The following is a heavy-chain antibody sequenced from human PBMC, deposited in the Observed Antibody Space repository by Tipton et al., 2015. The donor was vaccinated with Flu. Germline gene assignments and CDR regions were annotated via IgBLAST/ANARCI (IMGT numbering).Heavy chain of an antibody. CDR3: ARRDYSNYVSDPKNWFDP. D-gene: IGHD4-11*01. J-gene: IGHJ5*02. V-gene: IGHV4-39*07. CDR1: GGSVSSGSSY. Sequence: LRLSCTVSGGSVSSGSSYWGWVRRPPGKGLEWIGNICPGSPYYNPSLRSRVTMSIARSNVQFSLRLTSVTAADTAVYYCARRDYSNYVSDPKNWFDPWGQGTLVTVSS. CDR2: ICPGSP.